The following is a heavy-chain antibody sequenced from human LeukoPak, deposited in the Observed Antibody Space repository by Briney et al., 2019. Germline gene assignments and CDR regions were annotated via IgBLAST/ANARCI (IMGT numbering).Heavy chain of an antibody. J-gene: IGHJ4*02. CDR3: ARDGDDYSNPGDY. V-gene: IGHV3-23*01. CDR1: GFTFSSYA. D-gene: IGHD4-11*01. CDR2: ISGSGGST. Sequence: GGSLRLSCAASGFTFSSYAMSWVRQAPGKGLEWVSAISGSGGSTYYADSVKGRFTISRDNSKNTLYLHVNSLRAEDTAVYYCARDGDDYSNPGDYWGQGTLVTVSS.